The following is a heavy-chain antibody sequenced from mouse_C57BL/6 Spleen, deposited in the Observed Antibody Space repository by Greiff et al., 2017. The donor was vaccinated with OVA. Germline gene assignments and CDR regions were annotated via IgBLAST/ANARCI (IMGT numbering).Heavy chain of an antibody. Sequence: VQLQQSGAELVKPGASVKLSCTASGFNIKDYYMHWVKQRTEQGLEWIGRIDPEDGETEYAPKFQGKATITADTSSNTAYLQLSSLTSEDTAVYYCAREAQATAMDYWGQGTSVTVSS. CDR1: GFNIKDYY. J-gene: IGHJ4*01. CDR3: AREAQATAMDY. CDR2: IDPEDGET. V-gene: IGHV14-2*01. D-gene: IGHD3-2*02.